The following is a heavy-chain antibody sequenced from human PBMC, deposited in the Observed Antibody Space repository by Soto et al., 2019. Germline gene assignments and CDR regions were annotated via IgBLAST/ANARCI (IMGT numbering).Heavy chain of an antibody. CDR3: VRDPQRNDY. CDR2: ISASNGNR. CDR1: GYNFSSYV. J-gene: IGHJ4*02. Sequence: QVQLVQSGAEVKKPGASVKVSGKAWGYNFSSYVISWVRQAPGQGLEWMGWISASNGNRDYAQQFQGRVTMTSDTSRTTAYMELRSLRSDDTAVYYCVRDPQRNDYWGQGTLVNVSS. V-gene: IGHV1-18*04. D-gene: IGHD2-2*01.